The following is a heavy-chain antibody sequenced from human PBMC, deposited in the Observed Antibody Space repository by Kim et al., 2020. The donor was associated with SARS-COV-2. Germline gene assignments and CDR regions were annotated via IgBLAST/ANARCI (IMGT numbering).Heavy chain of an antibody. CDR2: ISAYNGNT. Sequence: ASVKVSCKASGYTFTSYGISWVRQAPGQGLEWMGWISAYNGNTNYAQKLQGRVTMTTDTSTSTAYMELRSLRSDDTDVYYCARAPSNYYDSSGYPYYFDYWGQGTLVTVSS. D-gene: IGHD3-22*01. V-gene: IGHV1-18*01. CDR1: GYTFTSYG. J-gene: IGHJ4*02. CDR3: ARAPSNYYDSSGYPYYFDY.